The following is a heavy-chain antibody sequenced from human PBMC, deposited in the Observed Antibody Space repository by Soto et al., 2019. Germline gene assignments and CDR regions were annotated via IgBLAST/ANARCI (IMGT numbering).Heavy chain of an antibody. V-gene: IGHV1-24*01. CDR2: FDPEDGET. D-gene: IGHD3-3*01. J-gene: IGHJ4*02. CDR1: GYTLTELA. Sequence: GASVKVSCKVSGYTLTELAMHWVRQAPGKGLEWMGGFDPEDGETTYAQKFQGRVTMTEDTSTDTAYMELSSLRSEDTAVYYCATASYRSGYFSLGPEIIIYFDYWGQGTLVTVSS. CDR3: ATASYRSGYFSLGPEIIIYFDY.